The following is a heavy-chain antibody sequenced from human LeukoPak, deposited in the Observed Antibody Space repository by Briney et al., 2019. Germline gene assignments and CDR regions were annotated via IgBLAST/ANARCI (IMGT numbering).Heavy chain of an antibody. V-gene: IGHV3-9*01. CDR1: GFIFDDYG. CDR3: AKDTDYYAGLDA. J-gene: IGHJ6*02. Sequence: GGSLRLSCTASGFIFDDYGMHWVRQGPGKGLEWVAGISWNSGSKGYADSVKGRFTVSRDNAKYALYLEMSSLRTEDTALYYCAKDTDYYAGLDAWGQGTTVTVSS. D-gene: IGHD3-10*01. CDR2: ISWNSGSK.